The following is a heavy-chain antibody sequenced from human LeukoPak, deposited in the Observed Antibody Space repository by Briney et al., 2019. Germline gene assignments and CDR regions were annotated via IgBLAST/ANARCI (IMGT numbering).Heavy chain of an antibody. V-gene: IGHV3-48*02. CDR3: ARRPYSDTSGRLSDV. Sequence: GGSLRLSCAASGFDFSTYSMHWVRRAPGRGLEWLSYIDSSSSTIYYADSVKGRFTISRDNAKNSLYLQMNSLRDEDTAVYFCARRPYSDTSGRLSDVWGQGTTVTVSS. D-gene: IGHD3-22*01. CDR1: GFDFSTYS. J-gene: IGHJ6*02. CDR2: IDSSSSTI.